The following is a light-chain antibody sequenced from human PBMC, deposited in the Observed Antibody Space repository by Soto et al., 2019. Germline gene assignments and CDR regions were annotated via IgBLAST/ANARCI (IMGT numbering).Light chain of an antibody. J-gene: IGKJ2*01. CDR2: AAS. V-gene: IGKV3-20*01. Sequence: EIVLTQSPGTLSLSPGERTTLSCRASQSVSSSYLAWYQQKPGQAPRLLIYAASSRAIDIPDRFSGSGSGTDFTLTISRLEPEDFAVYYCQQYGSAPYTFGQGTKLEIK. CDR3: QQYGSAPYT. CDR1: QSVSSSY.